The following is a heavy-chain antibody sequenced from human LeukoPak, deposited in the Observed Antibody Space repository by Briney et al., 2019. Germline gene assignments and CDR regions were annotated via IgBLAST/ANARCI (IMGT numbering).Heavy chain of an antibody. Sequence: GGSLRLSCAASGFTFSSYWMSWVRQAPGKGLEWVDNIKQDGSEKYYVDSVKGRFTISRDNAKNSLYLQMNSLRAEDTAVYYCARATLGYCSSTSCYTGYFDYWGQGTLVTVSS. CDR2: IKQDGSEK. CDR1: GFTFSSYW. J-gene: IGHJ4*02. V-gene: IGHV3-7*01. D-gene: IGHD2-2*02. CDR3: ARATLGYCSSTSCYTGYFDY.